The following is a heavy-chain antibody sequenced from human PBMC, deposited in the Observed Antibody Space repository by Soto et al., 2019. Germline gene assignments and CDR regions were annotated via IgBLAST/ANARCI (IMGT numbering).Heavy chain of an antibody. CDR2: IYWDDDK. CDR1: GFSLSTSGVG. CDR3: IQSRCGGDCLQSYASHYYYGMDV. Sequence: QITLKESGPTLVKPTQTLTLTCTFSGFSLSTSGVGVGWIRQPPGKALEWLALIYWDDDKRYSPSLRSRPTINNDTSKNQMVLTMTNMDPVDTATYYCIQSRCGGDCLQSYASHYYYGMDVWGQGTTVTVSS. V-gene: IGHV2-5*02. D-gene: IGHD2-21*02. J-gene: IGHJ6*02.